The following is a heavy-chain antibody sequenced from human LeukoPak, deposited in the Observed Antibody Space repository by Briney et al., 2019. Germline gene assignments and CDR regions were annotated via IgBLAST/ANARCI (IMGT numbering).Heavy chain of an antibody. Sequence: SETLSLTCTVSGGSISNYYWSWIRQPPGKGLEWIGYIYYSGSTNHNPSLKSRVTISIDTSKNQFSLKLSSVTAADTAVYYCARRDYGSKVDYWGQGTLVTVSS. D-gene: IGHD4-17*01. J-gene: IGHJ4*02. CDR2: IYYSGST. CDR1: GGSISNYY. CDR3: ARRDYGSKVDY. V-gene: IGHV4-59*08.